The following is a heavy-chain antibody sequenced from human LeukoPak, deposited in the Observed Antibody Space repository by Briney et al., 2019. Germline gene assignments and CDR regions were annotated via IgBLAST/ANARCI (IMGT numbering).Heavy chain of an antibody. V-gene: IGHV4-34*01. CDR2: INHSGST. D-gene: IGHD1-26*01. J-gene: IGHJ4*02. Sequence: SETLSLTCAVYGGSFCGYYWSWIRQPPGKGLEWIGEINHSGSTNYNPSLKSRVTISVDTSKNQFSLKLSSVTAADTAVYYCARGATKKFDYWGQGTLVTVSS. CDR3: ARGATKKFDY. CDR1: GGSFCGYY.